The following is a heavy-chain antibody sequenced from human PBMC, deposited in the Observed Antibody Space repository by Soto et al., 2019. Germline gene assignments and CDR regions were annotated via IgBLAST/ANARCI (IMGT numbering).Heavy chain of an antibody. CDR1: GYTFTSYY. J-gene: IGHJ4*02. CDR3: ARVAYYYGSGSHYFDY. V-gene: IGHV1-46*01. D-gene: IGHD3-10*01. Sequence: ASVKVSCKASGYTFTSYYMHCVRQAPVQGLEWMGIINPSGGSASYAQKFQGRVTMTRDTSTSTVYMELSSLRSEDTAVYYCARVAYYYGSGSHYFDYWGQGTLVTVSS. CDR2: INPSGGSA.